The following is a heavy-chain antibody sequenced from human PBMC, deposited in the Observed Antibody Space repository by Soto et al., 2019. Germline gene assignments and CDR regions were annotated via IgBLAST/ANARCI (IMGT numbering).Heavy chain of an antibody. CDR1: GDTFSSYT. CDR3: SRGRGYMDV. D-gene: IGHD3-10*01. Sequence: QVQLVQSGAEVQKPGSSVKVSCKASGDTFSSYTISWLRQAPGQGLAWMGRIIPILGIANYAQKFQGRVTITADKSTSTAYMELSSLRSEDTAVYYCSRGRGYMDVWGKGTTVTVSS. V-gene: IGHV1-69*02. CDR2: IIPILGIA. J-gene: IGHJ6*03.